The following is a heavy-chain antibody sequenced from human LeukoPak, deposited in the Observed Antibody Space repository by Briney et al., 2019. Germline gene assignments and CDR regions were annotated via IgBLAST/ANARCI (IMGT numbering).Heavy chain of an antibody. CDR1: GFTFSSYS. CDR3: ARVLGVPAAILGWFDP. V-gene: IGHV3-21*01. CDR2: ISSSSSYI. Sequence: GGSLRLSCAASGFTFSSYSMNWVRRAPGKGLEWVSSISSSSSYIYYADSVKGRFTISRDNAKNSLYLQMNSLRAEDTAVYYCARVLGVPAAILGWFDPWGQGTLVTVSS. D-gene: IGHD2-2*02. J-gene: IGHJ5*02.